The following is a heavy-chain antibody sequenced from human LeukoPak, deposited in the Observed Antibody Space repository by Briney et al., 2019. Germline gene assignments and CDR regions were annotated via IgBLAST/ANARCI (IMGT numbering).Heavy chain of an antibody. CDR2: IYYSGST. Sequence: SETLSLTCTVSGGSMRSHYWTWIRQPPGKGLEWIGYIYYSGSTNYNPSLKSRVTISVDTSKNQFSLKLSSVTAADTAVYYCARRMRDRYYDSRANFDYWGQGTLVTVSS. CDR1: GGSMRSHY. V-gene: IGHV4-59*08. D-gene: IGHD3-22*01. CDR3: ARRMRDRYYDSRANFDY. J-gene: IGHJ4*02.